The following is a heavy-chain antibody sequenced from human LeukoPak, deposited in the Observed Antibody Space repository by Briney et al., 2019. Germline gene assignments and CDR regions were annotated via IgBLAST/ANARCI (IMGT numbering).Heavy chain of an antibody. D-gene: IGHD4-11*01. CDR1: GFTFSGSW. CDR2: IKPDGSEG. V-gene: IGHV3-7*01. Sequence: RSGGSLRLSCAASGFTFSGSWMTWVRQAPGKGLEWVANIKPDGSEGYYVDSVKGRFTISRDNARNSLYLQMNSLRAEDTAVYYCVRGRLGDSWGQGTLVTVSS. CDR3: VRGRLGDS. J-gene: IGHJ4*02.